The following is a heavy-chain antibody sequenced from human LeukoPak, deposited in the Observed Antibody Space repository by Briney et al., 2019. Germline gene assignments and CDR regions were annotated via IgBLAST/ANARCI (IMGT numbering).Heavy chain of an antibody. J-gene: IGHJ4*02. V-gene: IGHV3-43*02. CDR3: VKDIVLCYDSIGYFHY. CDR1: GFTLDDYA. Sequence: GGSLRHSCAASGFTLDDYAIHWVRQAPGKGREWVSLISGDGGSTYYADSVKGRFTISRDNSKNSLYLQMNRLGTEDTALYYCVKDIVLCYDSIGYFHYWGERTRVTVSS. CDR2: ISGDGGST. D-gene: IGHD3-22*01.